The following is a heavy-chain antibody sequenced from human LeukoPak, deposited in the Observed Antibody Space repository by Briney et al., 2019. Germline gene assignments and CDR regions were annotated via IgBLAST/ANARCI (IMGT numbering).Heavy chain of an antibody. CDR3: ARDWGPNWVFHF. CDR1: GFTVSNNY. V-gene: IGHV3-53*01. CDR2: IYSGGTI. Sequence: GGSLRLSCAASGFTVSNNYMSWVRQAPGKGLEWVSVIYSGGTIYYADSVKGRFTISRDTSKNTLYLQMNSLRAEDTAVYYCARDWGPNWVFHFWGQGTLVTVSS. D-gene: IGHD7-27*01. J-gene: IGHJ4*02.